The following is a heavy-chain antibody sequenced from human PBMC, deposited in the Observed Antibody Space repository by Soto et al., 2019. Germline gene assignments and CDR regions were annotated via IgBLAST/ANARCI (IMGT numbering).Heavy chain of an antibody. V-gene: IGHV1-18*01. CDR1: GGTFSSYA. Sequence: GASVKVSCKASGGTFSSYAISWVRQAPGQGLEWMGWISANYGNTNYAQKFQGRVTMTTDTSTSTAYMELRSLRSDDTAVYYCARHRIQLWPPDSDSWGQGTLVTVSS. CDR3: ARHRIQLWPPDSDS. D-gene: IGHD5-18*01. CDR2: ISANYGNT. J-gene: IGHJ4*02.